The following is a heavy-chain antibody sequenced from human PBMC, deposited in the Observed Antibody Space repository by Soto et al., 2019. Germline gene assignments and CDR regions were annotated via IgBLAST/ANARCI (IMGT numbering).Heavy chain of an antibody. Sequence: QVQLVQSGAEVKKPGSSVKVSCKASGGTFSSYAISWVRQAPGQGLEWMGGIIPIFGTANYAQKFQGRVTITADESTSTAYMELSSLRSEATAVYYCSSPRNGPFTYYYGMDVWGQGTTVTVSS. J-gene: IGHJ6*02. D-gene: IGHD2-8*01. CDR2: IIPIFGTA. V-gene: IGHV1-69*01. CDR1: GGTFSSYA. CDR3: SSPRNGPFTYYYGMDV.